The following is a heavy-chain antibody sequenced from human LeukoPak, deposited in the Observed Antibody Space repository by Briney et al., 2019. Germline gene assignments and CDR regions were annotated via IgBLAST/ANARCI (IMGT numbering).Heavy chain of an antibody. CDR1: GGSVSSGSYY. J-gene: IGHJ4*02. V-gene: IGHV4-61*01. Sequence: SETLSLTCTVSGGSVSSGSYYWSWIRQPPGKGLEWIGYIYYSGSTNYNPSLKSRVTISVDTSKNQFSLKLSSVTAADTAVYYCARAFPNCSGGSCYWGFDYWGQGTLVTVSS. D-gene: IGHD2-15*01. CDR3: ARAFPNCSGGSCYWGFDY. CDR2: IYYSGST.